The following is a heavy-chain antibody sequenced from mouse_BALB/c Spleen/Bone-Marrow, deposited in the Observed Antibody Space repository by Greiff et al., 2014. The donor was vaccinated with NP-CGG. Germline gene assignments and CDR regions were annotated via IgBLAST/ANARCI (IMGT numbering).Heavy chain of an antibody. Sequence: EVKLQESGGGLAQPGGSRKLSCAASGFTFSSFGMHWVRQAPEKGLEWVAYISSGSSTIYYADTMKGRFTISRDNPKNTLFLQMTSLRSEDTAMYYCTRSGTLGAMDYWGQGTSVTVSS. J-gene: IGHJ4*01. CDR3: TRSGTLGAMDY. D-gene: IGHD3-3*01. V-gene: IGHV5-17*02. CDR2: ISSGSSTI. CDR1: GFTFSSFG.